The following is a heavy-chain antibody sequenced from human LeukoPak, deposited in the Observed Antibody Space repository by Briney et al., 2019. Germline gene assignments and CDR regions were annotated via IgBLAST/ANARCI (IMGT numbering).Heavy chain of an antibody. CDR1: GYSFTSYW. D-gene: IGHD4-23*01. Sequence: GESLQISCKGSGYSFTSYWIGWVRQMPGKGLEWMGIIYPGDSDTRYSPSFQGQVTISADKSISTACLQWTSLKASDTAMYYCARVFHYGGNSLDYWGQGTLVTVSS. J-gene: IGHJ4*02. V-gene: IGHV5-51*01. CDR2: IYPGDSDT. CDR3: ARVFHYGGNSLDY.